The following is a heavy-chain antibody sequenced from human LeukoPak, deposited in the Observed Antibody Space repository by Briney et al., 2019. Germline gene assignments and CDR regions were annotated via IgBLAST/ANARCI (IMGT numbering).Heavy chain of an antibody. CDR1: GGSIRSSYYY. D-gene: IGHD3-9*01. J-gene: IGHJ4*02. CDR3: ARGYYDILTGYYNAEDY. V-gene: IGHV4-39*01. CDR2: IYYSGST. Sequence: PSETLSLTCTVSGGSIRSSYYYWGWIRQPPGKGLEWIGSIYYSGSTYYNPSLKSRVTISVDTSKNQFSLKLSSVTAADTAVYYCARGYYDILTGYYNAEDYWGQGTLVTVSS.